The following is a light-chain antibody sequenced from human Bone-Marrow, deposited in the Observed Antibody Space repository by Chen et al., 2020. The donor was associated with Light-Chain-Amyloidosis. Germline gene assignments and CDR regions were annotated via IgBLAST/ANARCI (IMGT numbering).Light chain of an antibody. J-gene: IGLJ3*02. CDR2: DDS. V-gene: IGLV3-21*02. CDR1: NIGSTS. CDR3: QVWDRSSDRPV. Sequence: SYVLTQPSSVSVAPGQTAPIACGGNNIGSTSVHGHQQTPGQAPLLVVYDDSDRPSGIPERWSGSNSGKTATLTISRVEAGDEVEYYCQVWDRSSDRPVFGGGTKLTVL.